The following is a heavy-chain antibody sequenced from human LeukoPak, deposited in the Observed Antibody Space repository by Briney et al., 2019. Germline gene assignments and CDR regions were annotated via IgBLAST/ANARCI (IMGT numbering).Heavy chain of an antibody. Sequence: QPGGSLRLSCAASGFTFSSYAMSWVRQAPGKGLEWVSGISGSGGSTYYADSVKGRFTISRDNSKNTVYLQMNSLRGEDTAVYYCAKDSYSSSSRYFDYWGQGILVTVSS. CDR3: AKDSYSSSSRYFDY. CDR2: ISGSGGST. D-gene: IGHD6-6*01. V-gene: IGHV3-23*01. CDR1: GFTFSSYA. J-gene: IGHJ4*02.